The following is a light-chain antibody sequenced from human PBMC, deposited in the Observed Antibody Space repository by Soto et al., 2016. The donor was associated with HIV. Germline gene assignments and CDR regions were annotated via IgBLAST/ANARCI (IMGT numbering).Light chain of an antibody. CDR3: QAWDNRVV. Sequence: SYELTQPPSVSVSPGQTASITCSGDKLGDKYACWYQQKPGQSPVLVIYQDSNRPSGIPERFSGSNSGNTATLTISGTQTMDEADYYCQAWDNRVVFGGGTKLTVL. CDR2: QDS. V-gene: IGLV3-1*01. CDR1: KLGDKY. J-gene: IGLJ3*02.